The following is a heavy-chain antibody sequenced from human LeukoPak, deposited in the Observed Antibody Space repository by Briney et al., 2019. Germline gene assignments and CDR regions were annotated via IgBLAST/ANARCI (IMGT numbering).Heavy chain of an antibody. D-gene: IGHD3-22*01. CDR2: INPNSGGT. J-gene: IGHJ6*04. Sequence: ASVKVSCKASGGTFSSYAISWVRQAPGQGLEWMGWINPNSGGTNYAQKFQGRVTMTRDTSISTAYMELSRLRPDDTAVYYCARDVGDYYDSSGYALDVWGKGTTVTVSS. CDR3: ARDVGDYYDSSGYALDV. V-gene: IGHV1-2*02. CDR1: GGTFSSYA.